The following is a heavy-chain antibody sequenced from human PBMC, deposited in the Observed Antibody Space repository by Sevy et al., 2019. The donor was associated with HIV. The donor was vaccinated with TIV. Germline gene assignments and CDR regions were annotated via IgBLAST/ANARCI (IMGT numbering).Heavy chain of an antibody. CDR2: ISAYSGDT. D-gene: IGHD2-2*01. Sequence: ASVKVSCKTFGYTFKTYGISWVRQAPGQGLEWMGWISAYSGDTNFAQKFQGRVTMTTDTSTSTAYMELSSLRSDETAMYFCARDKPQGVVIIPGSMWGGVDYWGQGTVVTVSS. CDR3: ARDKPQGVVIIPGSMWGGVDY. V-gene: IGHV1-18*01. CDR1: GYTFKTYG. J-gene: IGHJ4*02.